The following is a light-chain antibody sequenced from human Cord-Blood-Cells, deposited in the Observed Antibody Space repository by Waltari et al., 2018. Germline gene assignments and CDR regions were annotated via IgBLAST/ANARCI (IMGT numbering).Light chain of an antibody. J-gene: IGLJ2*01. CDR2: DVS. CDR1: SSDVGGYNY. Sequence: QSALTQPASVSGSPGQSITIPCTGPSSDVGGYNYFSWYQQHPGKAPKLMIYDVSNRPSGVSNRFSGSKSGNTASLTISGLQAEDEADYYCSSYTSSSTLVFGGGTKLTVL. V-gene: IGLV2-14*01. CDR3: SSYTSSSTLV.